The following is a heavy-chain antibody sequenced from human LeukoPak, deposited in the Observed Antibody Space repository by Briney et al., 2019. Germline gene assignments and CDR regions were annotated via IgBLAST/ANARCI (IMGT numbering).Heavy chain of an antibody. Sequence: GASVKVSCKASGYTFTSYDINWVRQATGQGLEWMGWMNPNSGNTGYAQKFQGRVTMTRNTSISTAYMELSSLRSEDTAVYYCASSVRGYYDFWSGYYPGGYYYYYGMDVWGQGTTVTVSS. D-gene: IGHD3-3*01. CDR2: MNPNSGNT. CDR1: GYTFTSYD. V-gene: IGHV1-8*01. J-gene: IGHJ6*02. CDR3: ASSVRGYYDFWSGYYPGGYYYYYGMDV.